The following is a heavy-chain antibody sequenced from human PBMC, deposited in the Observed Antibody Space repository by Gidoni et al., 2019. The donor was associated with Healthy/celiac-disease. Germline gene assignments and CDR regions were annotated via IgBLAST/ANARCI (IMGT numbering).Heavy chain of an antibody. CDR3: ARDPSSRYYYYGMDV. Sequence: QVQLQESGPGLVKPSQTLSLTCTVSGGSISSGGYYWSWIRQHPGKGLEWIGYIYYSWSTYYNPSLKSRVTISVDTSKNQFSLKLSSVTAADTAVYYCARDPSSRYYYYGMDVWGQGTTVTVSS. J-gene: IGHJ6*02. CDR1: GGSISSGGYY. CDR2: IYYSWST. V-gene: IGHV4-31*03.